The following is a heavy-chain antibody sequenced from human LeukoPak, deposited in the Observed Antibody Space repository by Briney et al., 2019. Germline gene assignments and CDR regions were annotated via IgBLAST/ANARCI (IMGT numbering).Heavy chain of an antibody. J-gene: IGHJ1*01. CDR2: IYYSGST. V-gene: IGHV4-39*01. Sequence: SETLSLTCTVSGGSISSSSYYWGWIRQPPGKGLEWIGSIYYSGSTYYNPSLKSRVTISVDTSKNQFSLKLSSVTAADTAVYYCARHWGEFSSQKYFQHWGQGTLVTVSS. D-gene: IGHD3-16*01. CDR1: GGSISSSSYY. CDR3: ARHWGEFSSQKYFQH.